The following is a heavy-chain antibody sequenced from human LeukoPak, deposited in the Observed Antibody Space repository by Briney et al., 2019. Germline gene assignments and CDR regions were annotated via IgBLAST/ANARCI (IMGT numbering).Heavy chain of an antibody. Sequence: SETLSLTCTVSGGSISSYYWSWIRQPPGKGLEWIGYIYYSGSTNYNPSLKSRVTISVDTSKNQFSLKLSSVTAADTAVYYCARVRGCCSGGSCINNWFDPWGQGTLVTVSS. D-gene: IGHD2-15*01. J-gene: IGHJ5*02. CDR2: IYYSGST. CDR3: ARVRGCCSGGSCINNWFDP. CDR1: GGSISSYY. V-gene: IGHV4-59*01.